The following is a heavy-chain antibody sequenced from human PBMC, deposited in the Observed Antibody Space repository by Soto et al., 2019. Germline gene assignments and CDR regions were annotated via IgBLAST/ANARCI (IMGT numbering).Heavy chain of an antibody. V-gene: IGHV4-30-4*01. D-gene: IGHD1-20*01. CDR2: IFHSGTT. CDR1: GDSISSADYF. J-gene: IGHJ4*02. Sequence: SETLSLTCSVSGDSISSADYFWTWIRQSPGKGLEWMGYIFHSGTTYYNPSLKGRLLMSIENSKNQFSLKLTSVTAADTCVYYCARHGGKLGITGTMGSFDYWGQGSLVTGSS. CDR3: ARHGGKLGITGTMGSFDY.